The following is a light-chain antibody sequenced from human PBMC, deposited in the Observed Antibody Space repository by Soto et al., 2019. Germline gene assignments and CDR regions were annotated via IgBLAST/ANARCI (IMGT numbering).Light chain of an antibody. CDR3: QQYGGSPYT. J-gene: IGKJ2*01. V-gene: IGKV3-20*01. Sequence: PGEGATLSCRASQSVRNNYLAWYQQRSGQAPRLLIYDASKRPDGIPDRFSGRGSGTYFTLTIPRLEPEDFAVYSCQQYGGSPYTFGQGTRLEIK. CDR2: DAS. CDR1: QSVRNNY.